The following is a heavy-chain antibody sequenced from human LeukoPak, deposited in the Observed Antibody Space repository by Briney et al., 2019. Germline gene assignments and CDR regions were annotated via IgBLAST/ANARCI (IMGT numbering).Heavy chain of an antibody. CDR2: ISSSGSTI. CDR3: ARAAHFDWLLYYYYMDV. V-gene: IGHV3-48*04. J-gene: IGHJ6*03. D-gene: IGHD3-9*01. Sequence: GGSLRLSCAASGFTFSSYSMNWVRQAPGKGLEWVSYISSSGSTIYYADSVKGRFTISRDNAKNSLYLQMNSLRAEDTAVYYCARAAHFDWLLYYYYMDVWGKGTTVTISS. CDR1: GFTFSSYS.